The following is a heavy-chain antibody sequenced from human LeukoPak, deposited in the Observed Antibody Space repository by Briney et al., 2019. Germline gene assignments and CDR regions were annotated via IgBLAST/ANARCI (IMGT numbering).Heavy chain of an antibody. V-gene: IGHV3-48*01. CDR3: ARVTRGVLRFLEWSSWGYYGMDV. J-gene: IGHJ6*02. D-gene: IGHD3-3*01. CDR2: ISSSSSTI. CDR1: GFTFSSYS. Sequence: GGSLRLSCAASGFTFSSYSMNWVRQAPGKGLEWVSYISSSSSTIYYADSVKGRFTISRDYAKNSLFLQMNSLRAEDTAVYYCARVTRGVLRFLEWSSWGYYGMDVWGQGTTLTVSS.